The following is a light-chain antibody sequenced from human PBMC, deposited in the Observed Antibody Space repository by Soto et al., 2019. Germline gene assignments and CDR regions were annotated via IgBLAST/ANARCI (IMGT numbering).Light chain of an antibody. V-gene: IGKV1-5*01. CDR3: QQYNGYSNT. J-gene: IGKJ2*01. CDR1: QSISSW. Sequence: DIQMTQSPSTLSASVGDRVTITCRASQSISSWLAWYQQKPGKAPKLLSYDASSLDSGGPSRFSGSGSGTEFTLTISILQPDDFATYYRQQYNGYSNTCGQGAKLEIK. CDR2: DAS.